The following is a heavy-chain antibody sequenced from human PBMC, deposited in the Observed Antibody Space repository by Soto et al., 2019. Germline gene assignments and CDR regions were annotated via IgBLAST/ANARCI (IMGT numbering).Heavy chain of an antibody. D-gene: IGHD4-17*01. CDR1: GVSISSYY. CDR3: ARARSDYGNYYFDY. J-gene: IGHJ4*02. CDR2: IYTSGST. Sequence: QVQLQESGPGLVKPSETLSLTCTVSGVSISSYYWSWIRQPAGKGLEWIGRIYTSGSTNYNPSLKSRVTMSVDTSKNQFSLKLSSVTAAYTAVYYCARARSDYGNYYFDYWGQGTLVTVSA. V-gene: IGHV4-4*07.